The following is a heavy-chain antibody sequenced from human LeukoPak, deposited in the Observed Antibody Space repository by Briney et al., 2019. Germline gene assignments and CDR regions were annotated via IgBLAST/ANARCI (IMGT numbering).Heavy chain of an antibody. V-gene: IGHV3-23*01. Sequence: GGSLRLSCAASGLTFSSYAMSWVRQAPGKGLEWVSAISGSGGSTYYADSVKGRFTISRDNSKNTLYLQMNSLRAEDTAVYCCAKDPAGSATHDRYFDYWGQGTLVTVSS. CDR3: AKDPAGSATHDRYFDY. J-gene: IGHJ4*02. CDR1: GLTFSSYA. CDR2: ISGSGGST. D-gene: IGHD3-10*01.